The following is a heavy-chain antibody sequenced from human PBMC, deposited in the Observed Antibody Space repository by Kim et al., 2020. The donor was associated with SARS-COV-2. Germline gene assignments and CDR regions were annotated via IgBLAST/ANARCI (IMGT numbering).Heavy chain of an antibody. V-gene: IGHV3-30*03. CDR2: ISYDGSNK. Sequence: GGSLRLSCAASGFTFSSYGMHWVRQAPGKGLEWVAVISYDGSNKYYADSVKGRFTISRDNSKNTLYLQMNSLRAEDTAVYYCASNYYDSSGYVTNWGQGT. D-gene: IGHD3-22*01. J-gene: IGHJ4*02. CDR1: GFTFSSYG. CDR3: ASNYYDSSGYVTN.